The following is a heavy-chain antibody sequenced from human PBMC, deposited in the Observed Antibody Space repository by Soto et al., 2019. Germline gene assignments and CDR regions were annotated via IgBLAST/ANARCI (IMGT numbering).Heavy chain of an antibody. CDR1: GFNFSSYW. D-gene: IGHD4-17*01. V-gene: IGHV3-74*01. CDR3: AASVTTAGAYDV. Sequence: PGGSLRLSCTASGFNFSSYWTHWVRQVPGRGLVWVSRINSDGSRTSYADSVKGRFTISRDNAKNTLYLQMNSLRAEDTAVYYCAASVTTAGAYDVWGLGTKVTVSS. J-gene: IGHJ3*01. CDR2: INSDGSRT.